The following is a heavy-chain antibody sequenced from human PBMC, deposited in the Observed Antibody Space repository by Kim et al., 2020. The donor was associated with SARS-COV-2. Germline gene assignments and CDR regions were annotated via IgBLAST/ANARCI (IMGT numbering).Heavy chain of an antibody. J-gene: IGHJ4*02. CDR3: ARDLMVVKTRGEGYFDY. V-gene: IGHV6-1*01. Sequence: VKSRITINPDTSKNQFSLQLNSVTPEDTAVYYCARDLMVVKTRGEGYFDYWGQGTLVTVSS. D-gene: IGHD3-22*01.